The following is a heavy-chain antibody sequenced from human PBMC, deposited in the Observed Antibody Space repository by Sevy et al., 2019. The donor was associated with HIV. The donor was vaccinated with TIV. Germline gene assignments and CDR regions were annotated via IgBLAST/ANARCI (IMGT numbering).Heavy chain of an antibody. CDR1: GGSISTYY. D-gene: IGHD6-13*01. V-gene: IGHV4-59*01. Sequence: SETLSLTCTVSGGSISTYYWSWIRQPPGKRLEYIGSISYSGSTYYNPSLTSRVTISIDPSKNQFSLKLSSVTAADTAFYYCARGGPTRQQLDYFDYWGQGTLVTVSS. J-gene: IGHJ4*02. CDR2: ISYSGST. CDR3: ARGGPTRQQLDYFDY.